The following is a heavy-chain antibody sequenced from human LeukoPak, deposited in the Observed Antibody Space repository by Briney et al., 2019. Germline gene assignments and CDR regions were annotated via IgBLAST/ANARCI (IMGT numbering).Heavy chain of an antibody. V-gene: IGHV3-9*01. CDR1: GFTFDDYA. CDR3: ARDRINYGDFEFGY. CDR2: ISWNSGSI. D-gene: IGHD4-17*01. Sequence: GRSLRLSCAASGFTFDDYAMHWVRQAPGKGLEWVSGISWNSGSIGYADSVKGRFTVSRDNAKNSLYLQMNSLRAEDTAVYYRARDRINYGDFEFGYWGQGTLVTVSS. J-gene: IGHJ4*02.